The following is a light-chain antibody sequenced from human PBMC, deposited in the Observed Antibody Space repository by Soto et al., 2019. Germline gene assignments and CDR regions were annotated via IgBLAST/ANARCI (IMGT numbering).Light chain of an antibody. CDR2: KTS. CDR3: QQYKSFSLT. Sequence: DIQMTQSPSTLSASVVDRVTITCLASQSISSWLAWYQQKPGKAPKLPIYKTSNLESGVPSRFSGSGSGTEFSLTISSLQPDDFATYYCQQYKSFSLTFGGGTKVDI. J-gene: IGKJ4*01. V-gene: IGKV1-5*03. CDR1: QSISSW.